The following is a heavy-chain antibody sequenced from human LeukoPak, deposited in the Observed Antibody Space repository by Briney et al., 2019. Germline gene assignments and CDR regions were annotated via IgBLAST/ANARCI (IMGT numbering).Heavy chain of an antibody. J-gene: IGHJ6*02. CDR2: IIPIFGTA. CDR3: ARTGYYRYYYYGMDV. D-gene: IGHD3/OR15-3a*01. CDR1: GGTFSSYA. Sequence: ASVKVSCKASGGTFSSYAISWVRQAPGQGLEWMGGIIPIFGTANYAQKFQGRVTITADESTSTAYMELSSLRSEDTAVYYRARTGYYRYYYYGMDVWGQGTTVTVSS. V-gene: IGHV1-69*13.